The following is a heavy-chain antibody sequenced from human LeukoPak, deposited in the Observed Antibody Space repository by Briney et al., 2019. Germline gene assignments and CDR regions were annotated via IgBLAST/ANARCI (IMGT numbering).Heavy chain of an antibody. CDR1: GFTFSSYW. CDR3: ARDLEPDAFDI. Sequence: GGSLRLSCAASGFTFSSYWMSWVRQAPGKGLEWVANIKQDGSEKYYVDSVKGRFTISRDNAKNSLYLQMNSLRAEDTAVHYCARDLEPDAFDIWGQGTMVTVSS. J-gene: IGHJ3*02. V-gene: IGHV3-7*01. D-gene: IGHD1-1*01. CDR2: IKQDGSEK.